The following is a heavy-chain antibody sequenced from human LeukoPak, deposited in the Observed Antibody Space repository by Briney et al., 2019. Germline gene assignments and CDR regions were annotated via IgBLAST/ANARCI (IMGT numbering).Heavy chain of an antibody. CDR2: IDNGGSGT. J-gene: IGHJ6*02. D-gene: IGHD5-18*01. CDR3: AKYGYSYGGNYYGLDV. V-gene: IGHV3-74*01. Sequence: GGSLRLSCAASGFTFSGYWMHWVRQVPEKGLVLVSRIDNGGSGTTYADSVKGRFTISRDNSKNTLYLQMNSLRAEDTAVYYCAKYGYSYGGNYYGLDVWGQGTTVTVSS. CDR1: GFTFSGYW.